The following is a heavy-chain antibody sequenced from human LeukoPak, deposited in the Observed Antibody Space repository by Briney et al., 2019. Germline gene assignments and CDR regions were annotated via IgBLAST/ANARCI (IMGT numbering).Heavy chain of an antibody. Sequence: GESLKISCQASGYSFTSYWIGWVRQMPGKGLEWMGIVYPGDSDTRYSPSLQGQVTVSADKSINTAYLQWSSLEASDTAMYYCARGTVDRRVLDYWGQGTLVTVSS. D-gene: IGHD4-11*01. CDR1: GYSFTSYW. CDR2: VYPGDSDT. CDR3: ARGTVDRRVLDY. V-gene: IGHV5-51*01. J-gene: IGHJ4*02.